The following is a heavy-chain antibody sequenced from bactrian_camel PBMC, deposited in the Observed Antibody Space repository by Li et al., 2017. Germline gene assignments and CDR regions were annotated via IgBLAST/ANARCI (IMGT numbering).Heavy chain of an antibody. CDR2: IGRDGIT. V-gene: IGHV3S53*01. CDR3: IKPGTGTRSFAY. Sequence: HVQLVESGGGSVQAGDPLRLSCEISLYIYSSYCMGWFRQAPGKEREGVACIGRDGITMYSDSVKGRFTISRDNAKNTVYLQMTSLKPEDTAVYYCIKPGTGTRSFAYWGQGTQVTVS. D-gene: IGHD5*01. CDR1: LYIYSSYC. J-gene: IGHJ4*01.